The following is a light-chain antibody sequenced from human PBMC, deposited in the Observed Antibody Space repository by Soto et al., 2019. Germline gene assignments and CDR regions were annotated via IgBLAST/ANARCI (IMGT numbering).Light chain of an antibody. J-gene: IGKJ5*01. CDR3: QQYNNWPIT. CDR1: QSVSSSY. Sequence: EIVLTQSPGTLSLSPEERATLSCRASQSVSSSYLAWYQQKPGQAPRLLISGASTRATGIPARFSGSGSGTEFTLTISSLQSEDFAVYYCQQYNNWPITFGQGTRLEIK. CDR2: GAS. V-gene: IGKV3-15*01.